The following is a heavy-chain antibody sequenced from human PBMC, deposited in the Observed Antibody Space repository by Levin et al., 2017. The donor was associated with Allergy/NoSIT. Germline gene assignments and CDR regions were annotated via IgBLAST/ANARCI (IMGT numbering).Heavy chain of an antibody. Sequence: GESLKISCKGSGYSFTSYWIGWVRQMPGKGLEWMGIIYPGDSDTRYSPSFQGQVTISADKSISTAYLQWSSLKASDTAMYYCASHAGPVGYSNRVYYYYYGMDVWGQGTTVTVSS. CDR1: GYSFTSYW. J-gene: IGHJ6*02. CDR2: IYPGDSDT. D-gene: IGHD6-13*01. CDR3: ASHAGPVGYSNRVYYYYYGMDV. V-gene: IGHV5-51*01.